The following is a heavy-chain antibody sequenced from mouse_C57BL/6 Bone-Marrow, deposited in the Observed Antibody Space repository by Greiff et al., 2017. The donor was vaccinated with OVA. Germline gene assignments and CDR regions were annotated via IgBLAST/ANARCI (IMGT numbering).Heavy chain of an antibody. CDR1: GYTFTSYR. J-gene: IGHJ3*01. CDR2: FNPSNGGT. V-gene: IGHV1-53*01. CDR3: TRGTWFAY. Sequence: VLLQQPGTELLKPGASLKLSCQASGYTFTSYRMHWVTQRPGQGFEWIGNFNPSNGGTKYNEKFLCKATLTVHKSSNTAYMQLSSLTSEDSAVYYCTRGTWFAYWGQGTLVTVSA.